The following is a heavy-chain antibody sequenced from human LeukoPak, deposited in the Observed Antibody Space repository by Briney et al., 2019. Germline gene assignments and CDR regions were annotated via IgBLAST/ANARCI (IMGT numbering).Heavy chain of an antibody. V-gene: IGHV4-4*02. D-gene: IGHD4-17*01. J-gene: IGHJ6*02. CDR3: ARVLSYGDYVGYYYGMDV. Sequence: NPSGTLSLTCAVSGGSISSSNWWSWVRQPPGKGLEWIGEIYHSGSTNYNPSLKSRVTISVDKSKNQFSLKLSSVTAADTAVYYCARVLSYGDYVGYYYGMDVWGQGTLVTVSS. CDR1: GGSISSSNW. CDR2: IYHSGST.